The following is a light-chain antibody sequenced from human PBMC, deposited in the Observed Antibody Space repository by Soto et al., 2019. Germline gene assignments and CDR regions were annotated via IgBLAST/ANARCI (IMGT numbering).Light chain of an antibody. CDR2: EVS. CDR3: NSYTGSGIV. CDR1: SSDVGGYNY. J-gene: IGLJ1*01. Sequence: ALTQPASVSGSPGQSITISCTGTSSDVGGYNYVSWYQHHPGKAPKLMIYEVSNRPSGVSYRFSGSKSGNTASLTISGLQAEDEADYYCNSYTGSGIVFGTGTKLTVL. V-gene: IGLV2-14*01.